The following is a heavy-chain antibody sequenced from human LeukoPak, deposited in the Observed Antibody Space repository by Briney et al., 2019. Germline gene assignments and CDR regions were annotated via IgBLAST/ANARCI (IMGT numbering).Heavy chain of an antibody. CDR3: ASQGSDSGWFYF. V-gene: IGHV4-59*08. CDR1: GVSMRTYY. D-gene: IGHD6-19*01. CDR2: VSYSGST. Sequence: SETLSLTCTVSGVSMRTYYWSWIRQPPGKGLEWIGYVSYSGSTNYNPSLKSRLTISIDTSETQFSLKMTSVTAADTAVYYCASQGSDSGWFYFWGQGTLVTVSS. J-gene: IGHJ4*02.